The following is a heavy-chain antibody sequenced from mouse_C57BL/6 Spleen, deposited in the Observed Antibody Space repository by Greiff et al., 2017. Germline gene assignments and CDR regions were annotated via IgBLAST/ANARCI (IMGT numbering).Heavy chain of an antibody. CDR1: GYAFSSYW. CDR2: IYPGDGDT. D-gene: IGHD1-1*01. V-gene: IGHV1-80*01. Sequence: QVQLKESGAELVKPGASVKISCKASGYAFSSYWMNWVKQRPGKGLEWIGQIYPGDGDTNYNGKFKGKATLTADKSSSTAYMQLSSLTSEDSAVYFCARKFITTVVAPFDYWGQGTTRTVSS. CDR3: ARKFITTVVAPFDY. J-gene: IGHJ2*01.